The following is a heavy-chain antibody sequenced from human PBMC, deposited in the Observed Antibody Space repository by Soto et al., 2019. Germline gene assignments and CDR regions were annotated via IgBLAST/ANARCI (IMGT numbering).Heavy chain of an antibody. CDR2: ISYRGTT. J-gene: IGHJ4*02. Sequence: SETLSLTCTVSGAYISSGSFYWTWIRQNPDRQHPGKGLEWIASISYRGTTYYNPSLKSRVSISVDSSKNQFSLKLSSVTAADTAVYYCARGRAYYDSSGYYYIDHWGQGALVTVSS. D-gene: IGHD3-22*01. CDR1: GAYISSGSFY. CDR3: ARGRAYYDSSGYYYIDH. V-gene: IGHV4-30-4*08.